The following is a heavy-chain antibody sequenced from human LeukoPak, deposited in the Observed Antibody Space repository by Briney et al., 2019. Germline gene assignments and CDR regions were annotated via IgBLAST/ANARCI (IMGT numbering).Heavy chain of an antibody. CDR1: GYSFTNHW. CDR3: ARRDYYGSGIYYGNFDY. D-gene: IGHD3-10*01. J-gene: IGHJ4*02. CDR2: IYPGDSHT. Sequence: GESLKISCKSSGYSFTNHWIGWVRQMPGKGLEWMGVIYPGDSHTRYSPSFQGQVTISADKSISTAYLQWSSLKASDTAMYYCARRDYYGSGIYYGNFDYWGQGTLVTVSS. V-gene: IGHV5-51*01.